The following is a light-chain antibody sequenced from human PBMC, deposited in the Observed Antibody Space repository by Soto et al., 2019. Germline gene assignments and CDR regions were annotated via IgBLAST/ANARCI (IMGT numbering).Light chain of an antibody. CDR1: QSISST. J-gene: IGKJ1*01. CDR2: GAS. CDR3: QQRSNWPPWT. V-gene: IGKV3-11*01. Sequence: EIVLTQSPATLSLSPGERATLSCRASQSISSTLAWYQQRPGQAPRLLIYGASNRATGIPARFSGSGSGTDFTLTISSLEPEDFAVYYCQQRSNWPPWTFGQGTKVE.